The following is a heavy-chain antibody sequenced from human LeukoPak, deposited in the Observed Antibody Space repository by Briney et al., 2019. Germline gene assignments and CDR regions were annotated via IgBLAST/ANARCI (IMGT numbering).Heavy chain of an antibody. Sequence: SETLSLTCTVSGGSISSYYWSWIRQPPGKGLEWIGYIYHSGSTNYNPSLKGRVTISLDTSKNQFSLKLNSVTAADTAVYYCARRTRGHYDSSGYYNWFDPWGQGTLVTVSS. D-gene: IGHD3-22*01. CDR3: ARRTRGHYDSSGYYNWFDP. V-gene: IGHV4-59*01. J-gene: IGHJ5*02. CDR2: IYHSGST. CDR1: GGSISSYY.